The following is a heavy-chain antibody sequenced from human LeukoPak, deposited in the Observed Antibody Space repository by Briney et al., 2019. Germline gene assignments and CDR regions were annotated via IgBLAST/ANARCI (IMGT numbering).Heavy chain of an antibody. J-gene: IGHJ4*02. Sequence: GGSLRLSCAASGFTFSNYAMSWVRQAPGGGLEWVSAISGSDDSTYYADSVKGRFTISRDNSKNTLYLQMNSLRAEDTAVYYCAKNLGNFDYWGQGTLVTVSS. CDR2: ISGSDDST. CDR3: AKNLGNFDY. CDR1: GFTFSNYA. V-gene: IGHV3-23*01.